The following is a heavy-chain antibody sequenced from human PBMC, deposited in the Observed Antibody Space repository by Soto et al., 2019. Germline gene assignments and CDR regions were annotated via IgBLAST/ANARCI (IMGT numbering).Heavy chain of an antibody. D-gene: IGHD6-13*01. CDR2: INHSGST. J-gene: IGHJ4*02. V-gene: IGHV4-34*01. CDR3: ARISSIAAAAN. CDR1: GGSFSGYY. Sequence: SETLSLTCAVYGGSFSGYYWSWIRQPPGKGLEWIGEINHSGSTNYNPSLKSRVTISVDTSKNQFSLKLSSVTAADTAVYYCARISSIAAAANWGQGTLVTVSS.